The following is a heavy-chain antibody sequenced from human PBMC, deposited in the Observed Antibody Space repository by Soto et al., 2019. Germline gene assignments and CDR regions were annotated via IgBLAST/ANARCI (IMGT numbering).Heavy chain of an antibody. CDR2: IYSGGST. Sequence: GGSLRLSCAASGFTVSSNYMSWVRQAPGKGLEWVSVIYSGGSTYYADSVKGRFTISRDNSKNTLYLQMNSLRAEDTAVYYCARAVLWDVLSSMVRGVPIDMDVWGKGTTVTVSS. CDR3: ARAVLWDVLSSMVRGVPIDMDV. J-gene: IGHJ6*03. CDR1: GFTVSSNY. V-gene: IGHV3-66*01. D-gene: IGHD3-10*01.